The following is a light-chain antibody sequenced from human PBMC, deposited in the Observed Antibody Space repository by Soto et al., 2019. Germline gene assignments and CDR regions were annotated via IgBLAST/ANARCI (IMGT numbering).Light chain of an antibody. CDR3: LQTLQIPHT. CDR1: QSLLYSDGNTF. V-gene: IGKV2-30*01. CDR2: KVS. J-gene: IGKJ1*01. Sequence: DVVVTQSPLSLPVTLGQPASISCRSSQSLLYSDGNTFLSWFQQRPGQSPRRLIYKVSNRDSGVPDRFSGSGSGTDFTLKISRVEAEDVGVYYCLQTLQIPHTFGQGTKVDIK.